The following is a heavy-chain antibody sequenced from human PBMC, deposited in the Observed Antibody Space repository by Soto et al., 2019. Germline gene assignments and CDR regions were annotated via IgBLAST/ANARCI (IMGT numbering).Heavy chain of an antibody. CDR2: ITTDKGKT. J-gene: IGHJ4*02. Sequence: GASVKVSCKASGYTFTSYAMHWVRQAPGQRLEWMGWITTDKGKTTYAQKFQGRVTMITDTSTSTAYMELRSLRSDDTAVYYCATRSPAFDYWGQGTLVTVSS. V-gene: IGHV1-3*04. CDR1: GYTFTSYA. CDR3: ATRSPAFDY.